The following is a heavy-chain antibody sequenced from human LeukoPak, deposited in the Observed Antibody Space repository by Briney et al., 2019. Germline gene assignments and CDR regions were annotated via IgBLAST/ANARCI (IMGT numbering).Heavy chain of an antibody. V-gene: IGHV4-34*01. Sequence: SETLSLTCAVYGGSFSGYYWSWIRQPPGKGLEWIGEINHSGCTNYNPSLKSRVTISVDTSKNQFSLKLSSVTAADTAVYYCARGRSSSWYRYWGQGTLVTVSS. CDR3: ARGRSSSWYRY. J-gene: IGHJ4*02. CDR1: GGSFSGYY. CDR2: INHSGCT. D-gene: IGHD6-13*01.